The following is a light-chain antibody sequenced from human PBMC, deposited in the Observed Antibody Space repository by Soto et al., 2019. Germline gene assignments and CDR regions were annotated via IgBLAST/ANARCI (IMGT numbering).Light chain of an antibody. CDR1: SGDVGGYNY. Sequence: QSALTQPASVSGSPGQSITISCTGTSGDVGGYNYVSWYQQHPGRAPKLMIYDVSDRPSGVSSRFSGSKSGNTASLTISGLQTGDEADYFCSSYTSGSTLVVFGGGTKVTVL. V-gene: IGLV2-14*03. J-gene: IGLJ2*01. CDR2: DVS. CDR3: SSYTSGSTLVV.